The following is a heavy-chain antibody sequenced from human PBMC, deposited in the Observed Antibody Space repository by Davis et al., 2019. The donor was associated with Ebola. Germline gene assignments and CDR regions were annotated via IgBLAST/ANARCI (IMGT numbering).Heavy chain of an antibody. J-gene: IGHJ5*02. Sequence: GSLRLSCAVYGGSFSGYYWSWIRQPPGKGLEWIGEINHSGSTNYNPSLKSRVTISVDTSKNQFSLRLTSVTAADTAVYFCARGGPSIIDPWGQGTLVTVSS. CDR2: INHSGST. V-gene: IGHV4-34*01. CDR1: GGSFSGYY. CDR3: ARGGPSIIDP.